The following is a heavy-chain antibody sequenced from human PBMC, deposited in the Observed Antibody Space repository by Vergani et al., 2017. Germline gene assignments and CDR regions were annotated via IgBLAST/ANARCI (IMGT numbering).Heavy chain of an antibody. CDR3: ARGSCLGGSCYKPRFDY. CDR2: IHTSGST. CDR1: GGSINSHNYY. V-gene: IGHV4-61*02. J-gene: IGHJ4*02. D-gene: IGHD2-15*01. Sequence: QVQLQESGPGLVKPSQTLSLTCTVSGGSINSHNYYWSWIRQPAGKGREWIGRIHTSGSTNYNPSLKSRVTMSEDTSKNQFSLNLTSVTAADTAVYFCARGSCLGGSCYKPRFDYWGQGILVTVSS.